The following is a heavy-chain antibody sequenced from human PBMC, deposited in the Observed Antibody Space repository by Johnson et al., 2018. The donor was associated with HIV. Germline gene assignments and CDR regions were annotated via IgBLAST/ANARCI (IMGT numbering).Heavy chain of an antibody. Sequence: QVQLMESGGGEVQPGRSLRLSCAASGFTFSGYGMHWVRQAPGKGLEWVAVISYDGSNKYYAESVKGRFTISRDNSKNTLYLQMNSLRTEDTAVYYCAKLGDYGGNNGFDIWGQGTMVTVSS. CDR2: ISYDGSNK. D-gene: IGHD4-23*01. CDR3: AKLGDYGGNNGFDI. J-gene: IGHJ3*02. V-gene: IGHV3-30*18. CDR1: GFTFSGYG.